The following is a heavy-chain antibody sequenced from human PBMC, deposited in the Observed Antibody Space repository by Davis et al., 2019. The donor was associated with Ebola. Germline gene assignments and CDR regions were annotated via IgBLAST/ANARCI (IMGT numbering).Heavy chain of an antibody. CDR3: ASVGAATVSFDY. J-gene: IGHJ4*02. V-gene: IGHV4-59*01. Sequence: MPSETLSLTCTISGGSISSYYWSWIRQPPGKGLEWIGYLYYSGSANYSPSLKSRVTISVDTSKKQISLKLSSVTAADTAVYYCASVGAATVSFDYWGQGTLVTVSS. D-gene: IGHD1-26*01. CDR2: LYYSGSA. CDR1: GGSISSYY.